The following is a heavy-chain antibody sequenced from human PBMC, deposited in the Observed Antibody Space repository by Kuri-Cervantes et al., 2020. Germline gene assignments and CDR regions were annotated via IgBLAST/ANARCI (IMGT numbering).Heavy chain of an antibody. CDR3: ARGGSRGSYFIIRQRNWFDP. Sequence: SETLSLTCTVSGGSISNTGYYWGWIRQPPGKGLEWIGSIHYSGSSYNNPSLKNRLTISVDTSKNQFSLKLSSVTAADTAVYYCARGGSRGSYFIIRQRNWFDPWGQGTLVTVSS. CDR1: GGSISNTGYY. CDR2: IHYSGSS. J-gene: IGHJ5*02. D-gene: IGHD1-26*01. V-gene: IGHV4-39*01.